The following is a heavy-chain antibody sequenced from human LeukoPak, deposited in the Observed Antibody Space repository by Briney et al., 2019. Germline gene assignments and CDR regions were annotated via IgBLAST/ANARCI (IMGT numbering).Heavy chain of an antibody. Sequence: ASVKVSCKASGYTFTGYYMHWVRQAPGQGLEWMGRINPNSGGTNYAQKFQGRVTMTRDTSINTAYMELSRLRSDDTAVYYCARDDYDILTGYYKFFDYWGQGTLVTVSS. V-gene: IGHV1-2*06. CDR1: GYTFTGYY. CDR2: INPNSGGT. CDR3: ARDDYDILTGYYKFFDY. J-gene: IGHJ4*02. D-gene: IGHD3-9*01.